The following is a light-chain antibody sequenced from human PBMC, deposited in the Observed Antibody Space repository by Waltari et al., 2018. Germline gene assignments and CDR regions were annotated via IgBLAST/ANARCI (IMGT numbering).Light chain of an antibody. CDR3: AAWDDSLNSPV. V-gene: IGLV1-44*01. CDR2: SNN. CDR1: GANIGSNT. J-gene: IGLJ3*02. Sequence: QSVLTQPPSASGTPGQRVTISCSGNGANIGSNTVAWYQQLPGTAPKLLMYSNNERPSGVPDRFSGSKSGTSASLAISGLQSEDEAEYYCAAWDDSLNSPVFGGGSKLTVL.